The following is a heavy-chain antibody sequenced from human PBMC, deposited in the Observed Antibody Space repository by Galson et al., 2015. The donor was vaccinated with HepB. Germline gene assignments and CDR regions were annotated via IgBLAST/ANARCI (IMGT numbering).Heavy chain of an antibody. CDR1: GFTFSSYS. CDR3: ARASLGDCSSTSCYRFGTYYYYGMDV. V-gene: IGHV3-21*01. CDR2: ISSSSSYI. J-gene: IGHJ6*02. D-gene: IGHD2-2*02. Sequence: SLRLSCAASGFTFSSYSMNWVRQAPGKGLEWVSSISSSSSYIYYADSVKGRFTISRDNAKNSLYLQMNSLRAEDTAVCYCARASLGDCSSTSCYRFGTYYYYGMDVWGQGTTVTVSS.